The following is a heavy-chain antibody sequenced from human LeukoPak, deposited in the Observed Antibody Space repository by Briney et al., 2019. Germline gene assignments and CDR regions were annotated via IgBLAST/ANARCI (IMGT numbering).Heavy chain of an antibody. J-gene: IGHJ3*02. CDR1: GFTFSNYW. V-gene: IGHV3-7*01. CDR2: IKQDGGEK. D-gene: IGHD4-11*01. Sequence: PGGSLRLSCAASGFTFSNYWMIWVRQAPGKGLEWVANIKQDGGEKYYVDSVKGRFTISRDNAKNSLYLQMNSLRAEDTAVYYCARVDYRGAFDIWGQGTMVTVSS. CDR3: ARVDYRGAFDI.